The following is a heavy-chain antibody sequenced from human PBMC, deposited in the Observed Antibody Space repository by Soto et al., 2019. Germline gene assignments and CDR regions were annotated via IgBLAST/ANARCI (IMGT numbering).Heavy chain of an antibody. CDR1: GFTFSSYA. D-gene: IGHD7-27*01. V-gene: IGHV3-23*01. J-gene: IGHJ4*02. CDR2: ISGSGGST. CDR3: AKTAELGTYFDY. Sequence: GGSLRLSCAASGFTFSSYAMSWVRQAPGKGLEWVSAISGSGGSTYYADSVKGRFTISRDNSKNTLYLQMNSLRAEDTAVFCCAKTAELGTYFDYWGQGTLVTVSS.